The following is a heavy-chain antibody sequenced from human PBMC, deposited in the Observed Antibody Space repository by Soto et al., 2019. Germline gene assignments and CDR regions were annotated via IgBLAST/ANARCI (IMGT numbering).Heavy chain of an antibody. Sequence: QVQLVQSGAEVKKPGASVKVSCKASGYTFTNYGISWVRQAPGQGLEWMGWISAYNGNTNYAQKLQGRVTMTTDTXXXXXXXXXXXXXXXXXXXXXXAREGSPADYWGQGTLVTVS. CDR1: GYTFTNYG. D-gene: IGHD3-10*01. V-gene: IGHV1-18*01. J-gene: IGHJ4*02. CDR3: AREGSPADY. CDR2: ISAYNGNT.